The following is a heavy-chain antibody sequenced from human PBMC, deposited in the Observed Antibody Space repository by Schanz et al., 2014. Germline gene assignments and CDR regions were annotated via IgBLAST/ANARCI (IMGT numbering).Heavy chain of an antibody. CDR1: GYSISSAYY. V-gene: IGHV4-38-2*02. CDR2: IYRSGIT. D-gene: IGHD3-10*01. Sequence: QVQLQESGPGLVKPSETLSLTCTVSGYSISSAYYWGWIRQPPGKGLEWIASIYRSGITYYNPSLKSGAPKSLDTSKNQFSLRGSSVTAADTAVYYCARILWFGEKYFDYWGQGTLVTVSS. CDR3: ARILWFGEKYFDY. J-gene: IGHJ4*02.